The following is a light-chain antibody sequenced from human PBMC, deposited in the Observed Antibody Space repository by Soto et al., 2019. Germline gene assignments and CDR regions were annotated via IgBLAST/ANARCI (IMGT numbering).Light chain of an antibody. CDR2: EVS. J-gene: IGLJ1*01. V-gene: IGLV2-14*01. CDR1: SSDVGGYKY. CDR3: SSYPSSTTPVDV. Sequence: QSVLTQPASVSVSPGQSITISCTGTSSDVGGYKYVSWYQQHPGKAPKLMIYEVSNRPSGVSNRFSGSESGNTASLTISGLQAEDEADYDCSSYPSSTTPVDVFGTGTKLTVL.